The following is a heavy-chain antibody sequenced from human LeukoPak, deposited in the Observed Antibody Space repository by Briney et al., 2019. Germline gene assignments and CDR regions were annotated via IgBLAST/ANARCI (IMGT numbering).Heavy chain of an antibody. D-gene: IGHD3-22*01. CDR2: INHSGST. J-gene: IGHJ4*02. CDR3: ARSSYYDSSGLPRPHTYYFDY. Sequence: SETLSLTCAVYGGSFSGYYWSWIRQPPGKGLEWIGEINHSGSTNYNPSLKSRVTISVDTSKNQFSLKLSSVTAADTAVYYCARSSYYDSSGLPRPHTYYFDYWGQGTLVTVSS. V-gene: IGHV4-34*01. CDR1: GGSFSGYY.